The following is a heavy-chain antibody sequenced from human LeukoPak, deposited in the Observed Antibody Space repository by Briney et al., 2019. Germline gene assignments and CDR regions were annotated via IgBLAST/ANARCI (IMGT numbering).Heavy chain of an antibody. J-gene: IGHJ4*02. CDR2: ISYDGSNK. CDR3: AKDRITMVRGVTYFDY. CDR1: GFTFSSYA. D-gene: IGHD3-10*01. V-gene: IGHV3-30-3*01. Sequence: GRSLRLSCAASGFTFSSYAMHWVRQAPGKGLEWVAVISYDGSNKYYADSVKGRFTISRDNSKNTLYLQMNSLRAEDTAVYYCAKDRITMVRGVTYFDYWGQGTLVTVSS.